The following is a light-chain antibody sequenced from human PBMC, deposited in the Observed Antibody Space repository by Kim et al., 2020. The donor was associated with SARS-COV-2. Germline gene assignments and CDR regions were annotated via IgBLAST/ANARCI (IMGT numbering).Light chain of an antibody. J-gene: IGKJ1*01. CDR1: QSVNRRY. Sequence: SPGERATRSCRASQSVNRRYLAWYQQKPGQAPRLLIYSASSRATGIPDRFSGSGSGTEFTVTISRLEPEDFAVYYCQQYDSSPWTFGQGTKVDIK. V-gene: IGKV3-20*01. CDR2: SAS. CDR3: QQYDSSPWT.